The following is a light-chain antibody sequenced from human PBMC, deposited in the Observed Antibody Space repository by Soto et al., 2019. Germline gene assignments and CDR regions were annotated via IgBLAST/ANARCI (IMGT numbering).Light chain of an antibody. Sequence: QSVLTQPPSASGSPGQSVTISCTGTSSDVGSYNYVSWYQQRPGKAPKLIIYEVSKRPSGVPDRFSGSKSGNTASLTVSGLQAEGEADYYCRSYAGTYVFGTGTKVTVL. CDR3: RSYAGTYV. V-gene: IGLV2-8*01. CDR2: EVS. J-gene: IGLJ1*01. CDR1: SSDVGSYNY.